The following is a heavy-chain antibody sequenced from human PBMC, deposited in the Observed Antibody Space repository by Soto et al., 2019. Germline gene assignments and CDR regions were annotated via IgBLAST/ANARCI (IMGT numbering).Heavy chain of an antibody. CDR1: GFTFSSYG. D-gene: IGHD4-17*01. CDR2: IWYDGSNK. J-gene: IGHJ6*02. Sequence: GGSLRLSCAASGFTFSSYGMHWVRQAPGKGLEWVAVIWYDGSNKYYADSVKGRFTISSDNSKNTLYLQMNSLRAEDTAVYYCARDRKATVTSRYYYYYGMDVWGQGTTVTVSS. V-gene: IGHV3-33*01. CDR3: ARDRKATVTSRYYYYYGMDV.